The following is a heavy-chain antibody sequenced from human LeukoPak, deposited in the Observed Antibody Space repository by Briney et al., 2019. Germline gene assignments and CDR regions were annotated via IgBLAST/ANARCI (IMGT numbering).Heavy chain of an antibody. CDR1: GFTVSSNY. CDR3: ARAPDGYEAFDI. V-gene: IGHV3-53*01. D-gene: IGHD3-22*01. CDR2: IYSGGST. J-gene: IGHJ3*02. Sequence: PGGSLRLSCAASGFTVSSNYMSWVRQAPGKGLEWLSVIYSGGSTYYADSVKGRFTISRDNSKNTLYLQMNSLRAEDTAVYYCARAPDGYEAFDIWGQGTMVTVSS.